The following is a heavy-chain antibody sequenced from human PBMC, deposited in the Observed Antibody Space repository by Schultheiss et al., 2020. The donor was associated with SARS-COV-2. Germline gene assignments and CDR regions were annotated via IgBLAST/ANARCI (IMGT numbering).Heavy chain of an antibody. CDR1: GFTFGIYA. D-gene: IGHD3-10*01. CDR3: ARSWFGDMS. J-gene: IGHJ4*02. V-gene: IGHV3-66*01. CDR2: IYSGGST. Sequence: GGSLRLSCAASGFTFGIYALTWVRQPPGKGLEWVSVIYSGGSTYYADSVKGRFTISRDNAKNSLYLQMNSLRAEDTAVYYCARSWFGDMSWGQGTLVTVSS.